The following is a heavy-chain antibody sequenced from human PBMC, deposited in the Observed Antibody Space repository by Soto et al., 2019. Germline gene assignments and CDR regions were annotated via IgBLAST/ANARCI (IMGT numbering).Heavy chain of an antibody. CDR2: ISSSSNTI. D-gene: IGHD3-3*01. J-gene: IGHJ4*02. CDR1: GFTFSSYS. Sequence: GGSLRLSCAASGFTFSSYSMNWVRQAPGKGLEWVSYISSSSNTIYYADSVKGRFTISRDNAKNSLYLQMNSLRAEDTAVYYCASRFELRAQRTPVTVSS. CDR3: ASRFEL. V-gene: IGHV3-48*01.